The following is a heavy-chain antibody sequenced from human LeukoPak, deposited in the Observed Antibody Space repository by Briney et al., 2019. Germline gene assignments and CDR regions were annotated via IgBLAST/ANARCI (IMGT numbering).Heavy chain of an antibody. Sequence: GGSLRLSCAASGFTFSSYSMNWVRQAPGKGLEWVSSISSSSSYIYYADSVKGRFTISRDNDKNSLYLQMNSLRAEDTAVYYCARGKRFGVYNYYYMDVWGKGTTVTVSS. CDR3: ARGKRFGVYNYYYMDV. CDR2: ISSSSSYI. J-gene: IGHJ6*03. V-gene: IGHV3-21*01. D-gene: IGHD3-10*01. CDR1: GFTFSSYS.